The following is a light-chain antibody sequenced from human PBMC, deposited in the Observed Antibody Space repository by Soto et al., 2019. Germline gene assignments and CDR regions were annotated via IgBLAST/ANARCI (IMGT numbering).Light chain of an antibody. J-gene: IGKJ5*01. CDR2: DAS. CDR1: QSVSSSY. V-gene: IGKV3D-20*02. CDR3: QQRSNWPPIT. Sequence: IVLTQSPATLSLSPWERATLSCGASQSVSSSYLAWYQQKPGLAPRLLIYDASNRATGIPARFSGSGSGTDFTLTISSLEPEDFAVYYCQQRSNWPPITFGQGTRLEIK.